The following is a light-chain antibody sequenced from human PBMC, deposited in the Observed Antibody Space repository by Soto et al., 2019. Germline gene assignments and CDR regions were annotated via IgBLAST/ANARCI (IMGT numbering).Light chain of an antibody. CDR2: AAS. V-gene: IGKV1-12*01. CDR3: LQTYTTPEIT. CDR1: RGIGDR. Sequence: DIQMTQSPSSLSAVVGDRVTITCRASRGIGDRLAWFQQKPGKAPQFLIQAASNLQSGVPSRFSGSGSGTEFILSINSLQPEDIATYYCLQTYTTPEITFGQGTRLEIK. J-gene: IGKJ5*01.